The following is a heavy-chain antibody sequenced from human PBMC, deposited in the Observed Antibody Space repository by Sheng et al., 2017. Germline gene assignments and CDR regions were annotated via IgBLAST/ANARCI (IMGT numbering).Heavy chain of an antibody. D-gene: IGHD1-26*01. CDR3: ATRARVGATWGPFDY. V-gene: IGHV4-39*07. Sequence: QLQLQESGPGLVKPSETLSLTCTVSGGSISSSSYYWGWIRQPPGKGLEWIGSISYSGSTYYNPSLKSRVTISLDTSKNQFSLELSSVTAADTAVYYCATRARVGATWGPFDYWGQGNPWVTVSS. CDR1: GGSISSSSYY. J-gene: IGHJ4*02. CDR2: ISYSGST.